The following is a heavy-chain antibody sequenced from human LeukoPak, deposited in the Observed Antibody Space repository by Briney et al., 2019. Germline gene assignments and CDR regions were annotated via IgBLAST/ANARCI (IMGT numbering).Heavy chain of an antibody. CDR3: ARARRYSYGGYYMDV. Sequence: SETLSLTCTVSGGSISSYYWSWIRQPPGKGLEWIGYIYYSGSTNYNPSLKSRVTISVDTSKNQFSLKLSSVTAADTAVYYCARARRYSYGGYYMDVWGKGTTATVSS. CDR1: GGSISSYY. V-gene: IGHV4-59*01. D-gene: IGHD5-18*01. J-gene: IGHJ6*03. CDR2: IYYSGST.